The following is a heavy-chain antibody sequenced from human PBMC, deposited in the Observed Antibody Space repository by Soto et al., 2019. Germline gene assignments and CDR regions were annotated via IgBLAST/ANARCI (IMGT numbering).Heavy chain of an antibody. CDR2: ISPEGVAT. D-gene: IGHD1-26*01. CDR3: AKRQGQAWSRDYFYYYGRDV. CDR1: GFTFESYG. Sequence: WGSLRLSCIASGFTFESYGMLWARQAPGKGLEWVAVISPEGVATNYAVSVRGRSTVSRDNSKDTLYLQLNSLRREDTAVYYCAKRQGQAWSRDYFYYYGRDVWGLGTTVTVSS. J-gene: IGHJ6*02. V-gene: IGHV3-30*18.